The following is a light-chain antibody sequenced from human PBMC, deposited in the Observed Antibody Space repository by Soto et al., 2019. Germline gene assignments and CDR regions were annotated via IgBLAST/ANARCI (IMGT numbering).Light chain of an antibody. Sequence: QSVLTQPTSVSGTPGQRVSISCSGDSSTFANNYVHWYQQVPGAAPKLLIYRSDQRPSGVPERFSGSKSGTSASLTISGLRPEDEAQYYCAAYTGNWNGPVFGGGTKLTVL. CDR3: AAYTGNWNGPV. CDR1: SSTFANNY. CDR2: RSD. J-gene: IGLJ2*01. V-gene: IGLV1-47*01.